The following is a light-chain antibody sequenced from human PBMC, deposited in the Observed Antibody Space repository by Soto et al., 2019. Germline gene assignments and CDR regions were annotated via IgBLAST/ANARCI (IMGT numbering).Light chain of an antibody. J-gene: IGKJ2*01. CDR1: PTISNY. CDR3: HQYKSYLYS. CDR2: GAT. V-gene: IGKV1-17*02. Sequence: DIQMTQSPSSLSASVGDRVTIICRASPTISNYLNWYQQKPGKAPKVLIYGATRLQSGVPSRFSGSGSGRDFTLTITNLQPEDSATYYCHQYKSYLYSFGQGTKVDIK.